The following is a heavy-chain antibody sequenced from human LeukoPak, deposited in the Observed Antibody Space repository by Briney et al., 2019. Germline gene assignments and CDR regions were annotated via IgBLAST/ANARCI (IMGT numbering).Heavy chain of an antibody. Sequence: SETLSLTCTVSGGSISSYYWSWIRQPAGKGLEWIGRIYTSGSTNYNPSLKSRVTISVDTSKNQFSLKLSSVTAADTAVYYCARVDQYSGSFAPDAFDIWGQGTMVTVSS. V-gene: IGHV4-4*07. J-gene: IGHJ3*02. D-gene: IGHD1-26*01. CDR3: ARVDQYSGSFAPDAFDI. CDR1: GGSISSYY. CDR2: IYTSGST.